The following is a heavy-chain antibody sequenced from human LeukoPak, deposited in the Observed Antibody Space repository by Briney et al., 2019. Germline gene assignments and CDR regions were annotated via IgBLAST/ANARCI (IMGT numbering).Heavy chain of an antibody. CDR3: ARAGYCSGGSCLQPFDY. CDR2: ISRSSSYT. CDR1: GFTISDYY. J-gene: IGHJ4*02. D-gene: IGHD2-15*01. Sequence: GGSLRLSCAASGFTISDYYMSWIRQAPGKGLEWVSYISRSSSYTNYADSVKGRFTISRDNAKNSLYLQMNSLRAEDTAVYYCARAGYCSGGSCLQPFDYWGQGTLVTVSS. V-gene: IGHV3-11*06.